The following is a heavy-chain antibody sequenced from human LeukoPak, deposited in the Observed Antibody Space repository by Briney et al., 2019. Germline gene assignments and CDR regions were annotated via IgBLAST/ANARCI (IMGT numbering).Heavy chain of an antibody. Sequence: SSETLSLTCTVSGGSISSYYWSWIRQPPGKGLEWLGYIYYSRSTNYNPSLKSRVTISVDTSKNQFSLKLSSVTAADTAVYYCARGAPPWYYDSSGYYHAFDIWGQGTMVTVSS. D-gene: IGHD3-22*01. CDR2: IYYSRST. V-gene: IGHV4-59*01. CDR3: ARGAPPWYYDSSGYYHAFDI. J-gene: IGHJ3*02. CDR1: GGSISSYY.